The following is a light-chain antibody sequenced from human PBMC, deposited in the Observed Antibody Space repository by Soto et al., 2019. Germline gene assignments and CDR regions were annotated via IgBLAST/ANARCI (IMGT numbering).Light chain of an antibody. J-gene: IGLJ3*02. Sequence: QSALTQPASVAGSPGQSITISCTGTGSDVGTYNLVSWYQQYPGKAPKAVISEVTKRPSGVSNRFSRSKSGNMASLTISGLQAEEEAVYYCRSYAGTGPWVFCGGTTLALL. CDR3: RSYAGTGPWV. V-gene: IGLV2-23*02. CDR2: EVT. CDR1: GSDVGTYNL.